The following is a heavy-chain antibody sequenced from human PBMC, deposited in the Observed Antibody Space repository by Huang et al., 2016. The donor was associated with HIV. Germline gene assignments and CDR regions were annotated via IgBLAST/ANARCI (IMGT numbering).Heavy chain of an antibody. CDR2: IDYSGIT. J-gene: IGHJ4*02. CDR1: GGSISTHY. D-gene: IGHD3-3*01. CDR3: ARDHHDFWRGYRRMYFFDH. Sequence: QVQLQESGPGLVKPSETLSLTCTVSGGSISTHYWSWIRQPPGKGLELIGSIDYSGITNYSPSLKSRVTILLDTAKNQFSLRVNSVTAADTAMYYCARDHHDFWRGYRRMYFFDHWGQGTLVTVSS. V-gene: IGHV4-59*11.